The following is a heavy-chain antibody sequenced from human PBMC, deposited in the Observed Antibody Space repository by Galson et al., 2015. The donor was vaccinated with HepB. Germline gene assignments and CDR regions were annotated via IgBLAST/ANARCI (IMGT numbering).Heavy chain of an antibody. Sequence: SLRLSCAASGFSFSRYSMSWVRQAPGKGLEWISSISSNSKYTHYADSVKGRFTISRDNAKNSLFLQMNSLRADDSAVYFCVRDWNDYYGSRSFAWLPVVHDSWGQGSLVTVSS. V-gene: IGHV3-21*01. CDR2: ISSNSKYT. CDR3: VRDWNDYYGSRSFAWLPVVHDS. D-gene: IGHD3-10*01. J-gene: IGHJ4*02. CDR1: GFSFSRYS.